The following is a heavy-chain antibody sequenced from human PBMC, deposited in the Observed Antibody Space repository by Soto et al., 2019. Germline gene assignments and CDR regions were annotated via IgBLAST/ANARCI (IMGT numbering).Heavy chain of an antibody. J-gene: IGHJ4*02. D-gene: IGHD6-6*01. Sequence: QVQLVQSGAEVKKPGSSVKVSCKASGGTFSSYAISWVRQAPGQGLEWMGGIIPIFGTANYAQKFQGRVTITADKPTSTAYMELSSLRSEDTAVYYCASDNGIAAPLNFDYWGQGTLVTVSS. CDR1: GGTFSSYA. CDR3: ASDNGIAAPLNFDY. CDR2: IIPIFGTA. V-gene: IGHV1-69*06.